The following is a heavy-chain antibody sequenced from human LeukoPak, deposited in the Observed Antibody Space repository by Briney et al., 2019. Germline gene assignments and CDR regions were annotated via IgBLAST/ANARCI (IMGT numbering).Heavy chain of an antibody. V-gene: IGHV3-48*03. CDR3: AELGITMIGGV. J-gene: IGHJ6*04. CDR2: ISSSGSTI. D-gene: IGHD3-10*02. CDR1: GFTFSSYE. Sequence: GGSLRLSCAASGFTFSSYEMNWVRQAPGKGLEWVSYISSSGSTIYYADSVKGRFTISRDNAKNSLYLQRNSLRAEDTAVYYCAELGITMIGGVWGKGTTVTVSS.